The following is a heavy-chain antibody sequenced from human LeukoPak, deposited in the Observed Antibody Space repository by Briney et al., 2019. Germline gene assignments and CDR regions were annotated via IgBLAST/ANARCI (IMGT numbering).Heavy chain of an antibody. CDR1: GFTFRGYD. Sequence: GGSLRLSCAASGFTFRGYDMHWVRQATGKGLEWVSGIGTAGEIYYPGSVKGRFTISRENAKNSLYLQMNSLRAGDTAVYYCARAAYSSTWYSRYFDLWGRGTPVTVSS. V-gene: IGHV3-13*01. CDR3: ARAAYSSTWYSRYFDL. J-gene: IGHJ2*01. CDR2: IGTAGEI. D-gene: IGHD6-13*01.